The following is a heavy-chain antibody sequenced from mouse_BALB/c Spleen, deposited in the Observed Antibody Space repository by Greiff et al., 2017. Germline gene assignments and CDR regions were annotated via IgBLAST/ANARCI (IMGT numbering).Heavy chain of an antibody. Sequence: VQLQQSGAELARPGASVKLSCKASGYTFTSYWMQWVKQRPGQGLEWIGAIYPGDGDTRYTQKFKGKATLTADKSSSTAYMQLSSLASEDSAVYYCAREGYDYGRSMDYWGQGTSVTVSS. V-gene: IGHV1-87*01. CDR3: AREGYDYGRSMDY. D-gene: IGHD2-4*01. CDR2: IYPGDGDT. CDR1: GYTFTSYW. J-gene: IGHJ4*01.